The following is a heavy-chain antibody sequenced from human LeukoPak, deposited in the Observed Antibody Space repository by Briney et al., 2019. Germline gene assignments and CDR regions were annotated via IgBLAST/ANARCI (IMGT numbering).Heavy chain of an antibody. CDR1: GASISSSSYY. V-gene: IGHV4-39*01. D-gene: IGHD3-3*01. J-gene: IGHJ4*02. CDR3: ARHASVSGNWPRPLDY. Sequence: MTSETLSLTRTVSGASISSSSYYWGWVRQPPGKGLEWIANIYYSGSTYYSPSLRSQVTISVDTSKNQFSLKLTSVTAADTAVYYCARHASVSGNWPRPLDYWGQGSLVTVSS. CDR2: IYYSGST.